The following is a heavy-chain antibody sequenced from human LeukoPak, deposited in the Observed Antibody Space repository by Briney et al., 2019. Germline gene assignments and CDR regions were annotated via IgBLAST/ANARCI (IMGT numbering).Heavy chain of an antibody. CDR3: ARDLSPVVRASPMGY. CDR2: ITYDGYYK. CDR1: GFTFTSYG. D-gene: IGHD3-10*01. J-gene: IGHJ4*02. Sequence: PGGSLRLSCAASGFTFTSYGMHWVRQAPGKGLEWVALITYDGYYKYYSDSVKGRFTISSDISKNTLYLQMNSLRAEDTAVYYCARDLSPVVRASPMGYWGQGTLVTVSS. V-gene: IGHV3-30*03.